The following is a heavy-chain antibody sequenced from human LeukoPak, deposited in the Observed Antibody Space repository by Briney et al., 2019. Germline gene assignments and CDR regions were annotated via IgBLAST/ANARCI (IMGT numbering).Heavy chain of an antibody. V-gene: IGHV4-39*01. CDR1: GGSIRSSSYY. D-gene: IGHD1-26*01. CDR3: ARHPSGSSFVY. J-gene: IGHJ4*02. CDR2: SHYTGST. Sequence: SETLSLTCSVSGGSIRSSSYYWGWIRQAPGKGVEWNESSHYTGSTYDTPALKSRLTVSVDTSNNHFSLKVSSVTAADTAVYYCARHPSGSSFVYWGQGTLVAVSS.